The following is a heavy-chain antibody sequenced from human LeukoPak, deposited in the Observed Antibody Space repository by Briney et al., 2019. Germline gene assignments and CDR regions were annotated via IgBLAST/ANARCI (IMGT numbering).Heavy chain of an antibody. CDR1: GFTFSSYS. D-gene: IGHD3-10*01. CDR3: ARDLVGDVGFRGVIHHS. V-gene: IGHV3-21*01. J-gene: IGHJ4*02. CDR2: ISSSSSYI. Sequence: GGSRRLSCAASGFTFSSYSMNWVRQAPGKGLEWVSSISSSSSYIYYADSVKGRFTISRDNAKNSLYLQMNSLRAEDTAVYYCARDLVGDVGFRGVIHHSWGQGTLVTVSS.